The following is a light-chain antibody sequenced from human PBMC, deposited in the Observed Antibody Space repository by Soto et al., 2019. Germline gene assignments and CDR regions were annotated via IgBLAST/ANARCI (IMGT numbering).Light chain of an antibody. CDR1: QSISSW. CDR2: KAS. V-gene: IGKV1-5*03. Sequence: DIQMTQSPSTLSASVGDRVTITCRASQSISSWLAWYQQKPGKAPKLLLYKASSLESGVPSRFSGGGSGTQFTLSISSLQPDDFATYYCQQYNSSPTFGQGTKVELK. J-gene: IGKJ1*01. CDR3: QQYNSSPT.